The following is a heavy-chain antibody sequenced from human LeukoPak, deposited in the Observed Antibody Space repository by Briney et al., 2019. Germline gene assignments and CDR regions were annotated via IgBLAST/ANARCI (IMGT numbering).Heavy chain of an antibody. J-gene: IGHJ4*02. V-gene: IGHV3-7*01. CDR1: GFTFSSYW. CDR2: IKQDGSEK. CDR3: ARDVMITFGGVIVMYSFDY. Sequence: GGSLRLSCAASGFTFSSYWMSWVPQAPGKGLEWVANIKQDGSEKYYVDSVKGRFTISRDNAKNSLYLQMNSLRAEDTALYYCARDVMITFGGVIVMYSFDYCGQGTLVTVSS. D-gene: IGHD3-16*02.